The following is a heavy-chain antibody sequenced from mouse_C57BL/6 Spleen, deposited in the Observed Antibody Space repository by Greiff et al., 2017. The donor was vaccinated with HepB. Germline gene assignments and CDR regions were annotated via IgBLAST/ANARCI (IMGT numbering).Heavy chain of an antibody. D-gene: IGHD1-1*01. CDR3: ASKNLYYGSREDAMDY. CDR1: GYTFTDYY. V-gene: IGHV1-26*01. CDR2: INPNNGGT. J-gene: IGHJ4*01. Sequence: VQLQQSGPELVKPGASVKISCKASGYTFTDYYMNWVKQSHGKSLEWIGDINPNNGGTSYNQKFKGKATLTVDQSSSTAYMELRSLTSEDSAVYYCASKNLYYGSREDAMDYWGQGTSVTVSS.